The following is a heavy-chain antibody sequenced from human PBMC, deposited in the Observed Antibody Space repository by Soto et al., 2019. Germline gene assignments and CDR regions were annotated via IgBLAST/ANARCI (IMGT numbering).Heavy chain of an antibody. Sequence: GGSLRLSCAASGFTFSSYGMHWVRQAPGKGLEWVAVIWYDGSNKYYADSVKGRFTISRDNSKNTLYLQMNSLRAEDTAVYYCARSLGGSSYNWFDPWGQGTLVTSPQ. CDR1: GFTFSSYG. V-gene: IGHV3-33*01. D-gene: IGHD1-26*01. J-gene: IGHJ5*02. CDR2: IWYDGSNK. CDR3: ARSLGGSSYNWFDP.